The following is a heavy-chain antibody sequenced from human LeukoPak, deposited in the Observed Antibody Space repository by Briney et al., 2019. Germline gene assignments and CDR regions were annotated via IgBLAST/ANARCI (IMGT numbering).Heavy chain of an antibody. V-gene: IGHV4-4*07. D-gene: IGHD3-9*01. J-gene: IGHJ6*03. CDR3: ARDNYDILTGYLNMDV. Sequence: PSETLSLTCTVSGGSISSYYWSWIRQPAGKGLELIGRIYTSGSTNYNPSLKSRVTMSVDTSKNQFSPKLSSVTAADTAVYYCARDNYDILTGYLNMDVWGKGTTVTVSS. CDR1: GGSISSYY. CDR2: IYTSGST.